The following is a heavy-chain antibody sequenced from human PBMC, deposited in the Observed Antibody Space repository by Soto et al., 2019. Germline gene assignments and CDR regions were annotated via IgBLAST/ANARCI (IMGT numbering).Heavy chain of an antibody. J-gene: IGHJ4*02. CDR3: ARALIAAAGIFDY. Sequence: SETLSLTCTVSGGSISSGGYYWSWIRQHPGRGLEWIGYIYYSGSTYYNPSLKSRLTISVDTSKNQFSLKLSSVTAADTAVYYCARALIAAAGIFDYWGQGTLVTVSS. V-gene: IGHV4-31*03. D-gene: IGHD6-13*01. CDR2: IYYSGST. CDR1: GGSISSGGYY.